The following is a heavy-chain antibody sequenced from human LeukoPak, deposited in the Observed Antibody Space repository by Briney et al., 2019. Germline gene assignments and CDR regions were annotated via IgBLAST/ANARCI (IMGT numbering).Heavy chain of an antibody. CDR1: GGSISSYY. V-gene: IGHV4-4*09. D-gene: IGHD6-13*01. CDR2: IYTSGST. CDR3: ARHKFGVEQLAT. Sequence: SETLSLTCTVSGGSISSYYWSWIRQPPGKGLEWIGYIYTSGSTNYNPSLKSRVTISVDTSKNQFSLKLSPVTAADTAVYYCARHKFGVEQLATWSQGTLVTVSS. J-gene: IGHJ5*02.